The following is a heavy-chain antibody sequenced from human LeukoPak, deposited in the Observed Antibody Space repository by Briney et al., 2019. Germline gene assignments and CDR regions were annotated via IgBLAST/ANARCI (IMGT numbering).Heavy chain of an antibody. D-gene: IGHD3-22*01. CDR1: GGSFSGYY. V-gene: IGHV4-34*01. Sequence: SETLSLTCAVSGGSFSGYYWSLIRQPPGKGLEWIGEINHSGDTNYNPSLKSRVTISVDTSKKEFFLNLMSVTAADTAVYYCAIYYYDSSGYFHAYWGQGNLITVSS. CDR3: AIYYYDSSGYFHAY. J-gene: IGHJ4*02. CDR2: INHSGDT.